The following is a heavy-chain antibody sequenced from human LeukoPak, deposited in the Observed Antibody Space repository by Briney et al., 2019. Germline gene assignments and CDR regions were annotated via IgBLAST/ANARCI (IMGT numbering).Heavy chain of an antibody. V-gene: IGHV4-38-2*02. D-gene: IGHD5-18*01. CDR2: IYHSGST. CDR1: GYSISSGYY. J-gene: IGHJ3*02. Sequence: SETLSLTCTVSGYSISSGYYWGWIRQPPGKGLEWIGSIYHSGSTYYNPSLKSRVTISVDTSKNQFSLKLSSVTAADTAVYYCARDRKPGPWIQLPDAFDIWGQGTMVTVSS. CDR3: ARDRKPGPWIQLPDAFDI.